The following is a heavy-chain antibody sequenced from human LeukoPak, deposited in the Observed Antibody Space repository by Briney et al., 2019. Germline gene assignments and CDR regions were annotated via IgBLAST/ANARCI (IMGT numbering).Heavy chain of an antibody. CDR2: IYYSGST. V-gene: IGHV4-39*01. J-gene: IGHJ4*02. CDR1: GGSISSSSYY. CDR3: ARGPILSPHFDY. Sequence: SETLSLTCTVSGGSISSSSYYWGWIRQPPGKGLEWIGSIYYSGSTYYNPSLKSRVTISVDTSKNQFSLKLSSVTAADTAVYYCARGPILSPHFDYWGQGTLVTVSS.